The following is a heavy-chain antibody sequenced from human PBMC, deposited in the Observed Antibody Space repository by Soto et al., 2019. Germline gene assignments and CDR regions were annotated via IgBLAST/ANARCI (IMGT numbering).Heavy chain of an antibody. D-gene: IGHD2-8*02. CDR3: ARGVVVYQQLVRGRDRFDP. J-gene: IGHJ5*02. Sequence: EVQLVESGEGLVQPGGSLTLSCAVSGFTLRSYWMHWVRQAPGKGLEWVSRIDGDGRTTNYADSVKGRFTISRDNAKNTVYLHMNSLRVEDRAVYYCARGVVVYQQLVRGRDRFDPWGQGTLVTVSS. V-gene: IGHV3-74*01. CDR2: IDGDGRTT. CDR1: GFTLRSYW.